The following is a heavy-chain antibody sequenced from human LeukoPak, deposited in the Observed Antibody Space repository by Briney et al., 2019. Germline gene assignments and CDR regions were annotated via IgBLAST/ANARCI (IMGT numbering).Heavy chain of an antibody. CDR1: GFTFSSYW. V-gene: IGHV3-74*01. CDR3: VRGCSSTSCYNY. Sequence: PGGSLRLSCAASGFTFSSYWMHWVRQAPGKGLGWVSRIDGDGSIISYADSVKGRFTISRDSAKNTLYLQMNSLRAEDTAVYYCVRGCSSTSCYNYWGQGTLVTASS. J-gene: IGHJ4*02. D-gene: IGHD2-2*02. CDR2: IDGDGSII.